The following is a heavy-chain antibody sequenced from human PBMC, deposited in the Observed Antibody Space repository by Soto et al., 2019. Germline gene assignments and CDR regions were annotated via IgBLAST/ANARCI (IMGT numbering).Heavy chain of an antibody. CDR1: GGSISSGGYS. CDR3: ASVPDY. CDR2: IYHSGSI. J-gene: IGHJ4*02. Sequence: QLQLQESGSGLVKPSQTLSLTCAVSGGSISSGGYSWSWIRQPPGKGLEGIGYIYHSGSIYYNPSIKSRVTISVARSKNQFSLKLRSVTAAATAVYYCASVPDYWGQGPLVTGSS. D-gene: IGHD2-2*01. V-gene: IGHV4-30-2*01.